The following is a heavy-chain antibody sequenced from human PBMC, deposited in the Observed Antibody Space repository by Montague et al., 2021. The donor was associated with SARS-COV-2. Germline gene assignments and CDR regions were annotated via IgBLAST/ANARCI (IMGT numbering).Heavy chain of an antibody. CDR2: TYYRSKWHN. CDR1: GDSVSSNSAA. V-gene: IGHV6-1*01. D-gene: IGHD5-24*01. CDR3: VRGWVATIPHLDN. Sequence: CAISGDSVSSNSAAWNWIRQSPSRGLEWLGRTYYRSKWHNDYAVSVKSRITINPDTSKNQFSLQLKSVTPEDTAVYYRVRGWVATIPHLDNWGQGSLVTVSS. J-gene: IGHJ4*02.